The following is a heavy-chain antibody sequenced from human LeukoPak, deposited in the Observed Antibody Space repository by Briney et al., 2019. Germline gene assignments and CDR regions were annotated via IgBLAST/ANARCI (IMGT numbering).Heavy chain of an antibody. D-gene: IGHD1-1*01. CDR2: INYSGST. Sequence: SETLSLTCTVSGGSITNSYWNWIRQSPGKGVEWIGYINYSGSTNYNPSLKSRVTISVDTSKNQFSLKRSSVTAADTAVYFCARDPLSTNDFDIWGQGTMVTVSS. CDR1: GGSITNSY. CDR3: ARDPLSTNDFDI. J-gene: IGHJ3*02. V-gene: IGHV4-59*01.